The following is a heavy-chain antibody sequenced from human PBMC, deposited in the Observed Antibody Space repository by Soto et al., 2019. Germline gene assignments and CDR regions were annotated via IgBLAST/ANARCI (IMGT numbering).Heavy chain of an antibody. CDR2: ISTYIGNT. D-gene: IGHD3-9*01. J-gene: IGHJ4*02. Sequence: QVQLVQSGAEVKKPGASVKVSCKASGYTFTSYGINWVRQAPGQGLEWMGWISTYIGNTNYAQNLQGRVTMTTDTSTSTAYMELRSLRSDDTAVYYCARDRGLTGYRYDFDYWGQGTLVTVSS. CDR1: GYTFTSYG. V-gene: IGHV1-18*01. CDR3: ARDRGLTGYRYDFDY.